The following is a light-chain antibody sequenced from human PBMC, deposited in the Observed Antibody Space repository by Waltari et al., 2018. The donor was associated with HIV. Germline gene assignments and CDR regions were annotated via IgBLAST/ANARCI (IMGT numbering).Light chain of an antibody. J-gene: IGKJ1*01. CDR2: GAS. CDR1: QSFSIN. CDR3: QQYNNWPPT. V-gene: IGKV3-15*01. Sequence: EIVMTQSAAILSVSPGERATLSGSASQSFSINLAWYQQKPGQAPRLLIYGASTRATGIPDRFSGSGSGTEFTLTISSLQSEDFAVYYCQQYNNWPPTFGQGTKVEIK.